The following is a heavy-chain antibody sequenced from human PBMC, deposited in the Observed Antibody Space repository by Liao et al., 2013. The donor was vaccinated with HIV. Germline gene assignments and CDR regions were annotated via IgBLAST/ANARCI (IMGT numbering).Heavy chain of an antibody. Sequence: QVQLQESGPGLVKPSETLSLTCTVSGGSISSYYWSWIRQPPGKGLEWIGYIYYSGSTKYNPSLNSRVTISVDTSKTQFSLSLTSVTAADTAIYYCAKGYQFSAFDSWGQGTLVTVSS. D-gene: IGHD2-15*01. CDR1: GGSISSYY. V-gene: IGHV4-59*01. CDR2: IYYSGST. CDR3: AKGYQFSAFDS. J-gene: IGHJ4*02.